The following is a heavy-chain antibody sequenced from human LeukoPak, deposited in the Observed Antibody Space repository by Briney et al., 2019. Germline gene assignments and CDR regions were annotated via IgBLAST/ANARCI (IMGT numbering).Heavy chain of an antibody. V-gene: IGHV1-46*01. J-gene: IGHJ4*02. Sequence: GSSVKVSCKASGYSFTSHYVHWVRQAPGQALEWLEIINPSGGTTTYTQKFQGRVTMTSDTSRSTVYMELSSLRSEATAVYFGARSVTSGSYIVDYWGQGTLVTVSS. CDR2: INPSGGTT. CDR3: ARSVTSGSYIVDY. CDR1: GYSFTSHY. D-gene: IGHD3-10*01.